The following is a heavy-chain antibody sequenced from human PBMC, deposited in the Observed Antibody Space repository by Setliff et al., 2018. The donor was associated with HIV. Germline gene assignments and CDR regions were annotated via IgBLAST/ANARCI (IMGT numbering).Heavy chain of an antibody. Sequence: PGGSLRLSCTGSGFTFTSYSVNWVRQAPGKGLEWLSYMSDSGNSIYYADSLQGRFTVSRDDAKNSMYLQMDSLRVDDTAVYYCAKSSWWEPRAYWGQGTLVTVSS. CDR1: GFTFTSYS. CDR2: MSDSGNSI. V-gene: IGHV3-48*01. J-gene: IGHJ4*02. CDR3: AKSSWWEPRAY. D-gene: IGHD2-15*01.